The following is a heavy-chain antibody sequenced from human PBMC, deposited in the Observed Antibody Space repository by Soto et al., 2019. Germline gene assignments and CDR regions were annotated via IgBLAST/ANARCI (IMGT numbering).Heavy chain of an antibody. CDR1: GGSFSGYY. V-gene: IGHV4-34*01. D-gene: IGHD6-13*01. CDR2: INHSGST. J-gene: IGHJ6*02. Sequence: SETLSLTCAVYGGSFSGYYWSWIRQPPGKGLEWIGEINHSGSTNYNPSLKSRVTISVDTPKNQFSLKLSSVTAADTAVYYCARGTPDWYSSSWSHPLYGMDVWGQGTLVTVSS. CDR3: ARGTPDWYSSSWSHPLYGMDV.